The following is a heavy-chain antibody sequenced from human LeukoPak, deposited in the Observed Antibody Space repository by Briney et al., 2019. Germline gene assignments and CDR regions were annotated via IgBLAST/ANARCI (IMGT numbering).Heavy chain of an antibody. D-gene: IGHD3-22*01. V-gene: IGHV3-21*01. J-gene: IGHJ4*02. Sequence: GGSLRLSCAASGFTFSSYSMSWVRQAPGKGLEWVSSISSSSSYIYYADSVKGRFTISRDNAKNSLYLQMNSLRAEDTAVYYCARGDTDSSGLYYWGQGTLVTVSS. CDR3: ARGDTDSSGLYY. CDR1: GFTFSSYS. CDR2: ISSSSSYI.